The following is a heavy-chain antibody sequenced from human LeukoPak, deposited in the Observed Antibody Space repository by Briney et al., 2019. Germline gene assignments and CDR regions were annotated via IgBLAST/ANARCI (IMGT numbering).Heavy chain of an antibody. Sequence: PGGSLRLSCAASGFTFSSYGMHWVRQAPGKGLEWVAFIRYDGSNKYYADSVKGRFTISRDNSKNTLYLQMNSLRAEDTAVYYCAKTSLRIAVAGWGPEADYWGQGTLVTVSS. J-gene: IGHJ4*02. V-gene: IGHV3-30*02. D-gene: IGHD6-19*01. CDR3: AKTSLRIAVAGWGPEADY. CDR2: IRYDGSNK. CDR1: GFTFSSYG.